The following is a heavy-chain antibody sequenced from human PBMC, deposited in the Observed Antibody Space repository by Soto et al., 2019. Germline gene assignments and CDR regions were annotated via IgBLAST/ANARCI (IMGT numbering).Heavy chain of an antibody. CDR3: AKDRDYPRDYFHY. D-gene: IGHD3-10*01. CDR1: GFTFSSYA. CDR2: VSGNGQGI. V-gene: IGHV3-23*01. Sequence: PGGSLRLSCAASGFTFSSYAIIFFRHSPGKGLEWVSAVSGNGQGIYYADSVRGRFTISRDNSKNTVFLHMDSLRAEDTAVYYCAKDRDYPRDYFHYWGQGTLVTVSS. J-gene: IGHJ4*02.